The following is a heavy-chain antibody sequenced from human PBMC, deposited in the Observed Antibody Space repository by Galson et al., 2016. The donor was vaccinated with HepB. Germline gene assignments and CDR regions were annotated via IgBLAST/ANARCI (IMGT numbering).Heavy chain of an antibody. CDR1: GFTFSTYG. Sequence: SLRLSCAASGFTFSTYGMHWVRQAPGKGLEWVAVISYDGSNKKYADSVKGRFTISRDTSKNTLYLQMNSLTAEDTAVCFCAKDGYRGSYRDYYGMDVWGQGTTVTVSS. D-gene: IGHD1-26*01. CDR3: AKDGYRGSYRDYYGMDV. J-gene: IGHJ6*02. CDR2: ISYDGSNK. V-gene: IGHV3-30*18.